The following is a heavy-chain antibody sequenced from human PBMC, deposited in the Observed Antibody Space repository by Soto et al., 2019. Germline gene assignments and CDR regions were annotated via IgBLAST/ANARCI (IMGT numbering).Heavy chain of an antibody. V-gene: IGHV1-18*01. J-gene: IGHJ6*03. Sequence: ASVKVSCKASGYTFTSYGISWVRQAPGQGLEWMGWISAYNGNTNYAQKLQGRVTMTTDTSTSTAYMELRSLRSDDTAVYYCARAHSSSFPYYYMXVWSKGTTVTVSS. D-gene: IGHD6-6*01. CDR1: GYTFTSYG. CDR2: ISAYNGNT. CDR3: ARAHSSSFPYYYMXV.